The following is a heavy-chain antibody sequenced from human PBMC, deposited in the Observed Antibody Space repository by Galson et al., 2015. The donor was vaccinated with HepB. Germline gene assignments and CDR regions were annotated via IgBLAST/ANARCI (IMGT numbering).Heavy chain of an antibody. CDR2: IIPIFGTA. J-gene: IGHJ4*02. Sequence: SVKVSCKASGGTFSNYAISWVRRAPGQGLEWMGGIIPIFGTANYAQKFQGRVTITANGSTSTVYMDLSSLRSEDTAMYYCAGGGLYSSNWSGGDFWGQGTLVTVSS. V-gene: IGHV1-69*13. D-gene: IGHD6-13*01. CDR3: AGGGLYSSNWSGGDF. CDR1: GGTFSNYA.